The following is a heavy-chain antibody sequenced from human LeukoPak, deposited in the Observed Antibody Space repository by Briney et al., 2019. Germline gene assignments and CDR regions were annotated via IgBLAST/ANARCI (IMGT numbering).Heavy chain of an antibody. CDR3: ARVSSGSTADFDY. V-gene: IGHV4-59*01. J-gene: IGHJ4*02. D-gene: IGHD6-19*01. CDR1: GGSISSYY. CDR2: IYYSGST. Sequence: PSETLSLTCTVSGGSISSYYWSWIRQPPGKGLEWIGYIYYSGSTNYNPSLKSRATISVDTSKNQLSLKLSSVTAADTAVYYCARVSSGSTADFDYWGQGTLVTVSS.